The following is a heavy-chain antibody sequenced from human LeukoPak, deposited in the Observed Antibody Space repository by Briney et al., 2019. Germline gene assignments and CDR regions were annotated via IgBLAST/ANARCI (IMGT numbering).Heavy chain of an antibody. D-gene: IGHD3-10*01. CDR2: IGISSGPL. V-gene: IGHV3-48*04. CDR3: ARAKGYTSSYSFDY. J-gene: IGHJ4*02. Sequence: GGSLRLSCAASGFTFNNYAMNWVRQTPGGRLEWVSFIGISSGPLLYADSVKGRFTISRDNAKASVFLQMNRLRAEDTAVYYCARAKGYTSSYSFDYWGQGILVTVSS. CDR1: GFTFNNYA.